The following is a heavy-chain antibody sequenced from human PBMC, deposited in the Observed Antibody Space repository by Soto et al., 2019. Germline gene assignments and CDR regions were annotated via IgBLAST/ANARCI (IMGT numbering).Heavy chain of an antibody. J-gene: IGHJ5*02. CDR1: GFTFTNYG. CDR2: ITNTGGNT. D-gene: IGHD2-2*01. CDR3: AKHGRSCSSTSCYSRDNWFDP. Sequence: EVQLLESGGGFVQPGGSLKLSCAASGFTFTNYGMTWFRQAPGKGLEWVSTITNTGGNTYYADSVKGRFTISRDNSKNTLHLQMHSLRAEDTAVYYCAKHGRSCSSTSCYSRDNWFDPWGQGTLVTVSS. V-gene: IGHV3-23*01.